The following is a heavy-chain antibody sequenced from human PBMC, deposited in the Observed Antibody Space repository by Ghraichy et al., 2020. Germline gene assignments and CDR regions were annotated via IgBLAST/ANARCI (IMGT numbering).Heavy chain of an antibody. Sequence: SETLSLTCTVSGGSISSYYWSWIRQPPGKGLEWIGYIYYSGSTNYNPSLKSRVTISVDTSKNQFSLKLSSVTAADTAVYYCAALAVVAATNWFDPWGQGTLVTVSS. CDR2: IYYSGST. J-gene: IGHJ5*02. CDR1: GGSISSYY. D-gene: IGHD2-15*01. CDR3: AALAVVAATNWFDP. V-gene: IGHV4-59*01.